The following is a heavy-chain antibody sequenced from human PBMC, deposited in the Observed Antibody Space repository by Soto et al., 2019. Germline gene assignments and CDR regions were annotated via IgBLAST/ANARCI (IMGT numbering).Heavy chain of an antibody. D-gene: IGHD3-3*01. V-gene: IGHV4-59*01. CDR2: IYYSGSA. CDR3: ASSKYYDFWSGYWNWFDP. J-gene: IGHJ5*02. Sequence: PSETLSLTCTVSGGSISSYYWSWIRQPPGKGLEWIGYIYYSGSANYNPSLKSRVTISVDTSKNQFSLKLSSVTAADTAVYYCASSKYYDFWSGYWNWFDPWGQGTLVTVSS. CDR1: GGSISSYY.